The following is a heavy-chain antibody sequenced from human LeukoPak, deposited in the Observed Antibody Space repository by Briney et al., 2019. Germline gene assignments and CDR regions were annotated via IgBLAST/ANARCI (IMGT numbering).Heavy chain of an antibody. D-gene: IGHD4-17*01. V-gene: IGHV3-69-1*01. J-gene: IGHJ4*02. Sequence: GGSLRLSCAASGFHFSAYDMHWVRQAPGEGLEWVAYFGHSGTIYYADSVRGRFTISRDNAKNSLHLQMNSLRADDTAVYYCAGYGDYPDWGQGTPVTVSS. CDR1: GFHFSAYD. CDR3: AGYGDYPD. CDR2: FGHSGTI.